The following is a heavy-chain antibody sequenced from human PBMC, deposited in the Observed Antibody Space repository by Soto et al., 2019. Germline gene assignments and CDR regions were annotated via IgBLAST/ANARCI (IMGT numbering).Heavy chain of an antibody. V-gene: IGHV3-21*01. CDR1: GLTLSSYS. J-gene: IGHJ5*02. CDR3: ARESVTRDSSSWANWFDP. D-gene: IGHD6-13*01. Sequence: GGSLRLSCAASGLTLSSYSMNWVRQDPGKGLEWVSSISSSSSYIYYADSVKGRFTISRDNAKNSLYLQMNSLRAEDTAVYYCARESVTRDSSSWANWFDPWGQGTLVTVSS. CDR2: ISSSSSYI.